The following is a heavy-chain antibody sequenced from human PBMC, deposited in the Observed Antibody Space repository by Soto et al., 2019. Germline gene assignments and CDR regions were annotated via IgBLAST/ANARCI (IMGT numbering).Heavy chain of an antibody. J-gene: IGHJ4*02. D-gene: IGHD6-25*01. CDR1: GGCSTSGDSY. V-gene: IGHV4-31*03. CDR2: IYYSGST. CDR3: ARDGSQGTAAANGFAS. Sequence: PSETLSLTCTVCGGCSTSGDSYWSWIRQHPGKGLEWIGYIYYSGSTYYSPSLGSRATISLDTSKNQFSLKVHSVTAADTAVYYCARDGSQGTAAANGFASWGQGILVPVSS.